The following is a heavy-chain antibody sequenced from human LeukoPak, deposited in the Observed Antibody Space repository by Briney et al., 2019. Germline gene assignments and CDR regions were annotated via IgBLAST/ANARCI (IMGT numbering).Heavy chain of an antibody. Sequence: SETLSLTCTVSGGSISSSSYYWGWIRQPPGKGLEWIGSIYYSGSTYYNPSLKSRVPISVDTSKNQFSLKLSSVTAADTAVYYCARDKGGYYYDSSGYYSSYFDYWGQGTLVTVSS. CDR1: GGSISSSSYY. CDR3: ARDKGGYYYDSSGYYSSYFDY. J-gene: IGHJ4*02. V-gene: IGHV4-39*02. CDR2: IYYSGST. D-gene: IGHD3-22*01.